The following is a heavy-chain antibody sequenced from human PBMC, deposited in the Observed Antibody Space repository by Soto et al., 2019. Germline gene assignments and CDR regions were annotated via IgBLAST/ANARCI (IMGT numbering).Heavy chain of an antibody. J-gene: IGHJ4*02. Sequence: QVQLQQWGAGLLKPSETLSLTCAVYGGSFSGYYWSWIRQPPGKGLEWIGEINHSGSTNYNPSLKSRFTISVDTSKNQFSLKLSSVTAADTVVYYCARLYPPLRGSSWLDYWGQGTLVTVSS. CDR1: GGSFSGYY. V-gene: IGHV4-34*01. CDR3: ARLYPPLRGSSWLDY. CDR2: INHSGST. D-gene: IGHD6-13*01.